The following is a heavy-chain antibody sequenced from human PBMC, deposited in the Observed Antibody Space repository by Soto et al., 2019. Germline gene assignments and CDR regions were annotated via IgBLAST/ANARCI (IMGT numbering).Heavy chain of an antibody. J-gene: IGHJ4*02. CDR1: EFTFSKCW. D-gene: IGHD3-16*01. CDR3: VCGGNYFVY. Sequence: EVQLVESGGGLVQPGGSLRLSCAASEFTFSKCWMTWVRQSPGKGLEWVANINQDGSERYYVDSVRGRFTISRDNAKNSLYLQMNSLRAEDTAVYYCVCGGNYFVYWGQGTLVTVSP. V-gene: IGHV3-7*01. CDR2: INQDGSER.